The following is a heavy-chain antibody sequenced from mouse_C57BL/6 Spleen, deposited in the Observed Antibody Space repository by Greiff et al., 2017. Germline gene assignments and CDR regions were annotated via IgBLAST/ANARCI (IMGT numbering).Heavy chain of an antibody. J-gene: IGHJ4*01. D-gene: IGHD1-3*01. V-gene: IGHV1-63*01. Sequence: QVQLQQSGAELVRPGTSVKMSCKASGYTFTNYWIGWAKQRPGHGLEWIGDIYPGGGYTNYTEKFKGKATLTADKSSSTSYMQFSSLTSEDSAIYCCARGGVYRNYAMDYWGQGTSVTVSS. CDR3: ARGGVYRNYAMDY. CDR1: GYTFTNYW. CDR2: IYPGGGYT.